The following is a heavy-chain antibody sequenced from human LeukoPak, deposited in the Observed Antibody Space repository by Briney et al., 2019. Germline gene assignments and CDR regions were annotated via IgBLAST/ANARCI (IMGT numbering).Heavy chain of an antibody. Sequence: GGSLRLPCAASGLTFSSCAMLWVRQAPGKGLEGVAVISYDGSNKFYADSAKRRYTISRHNYENTLHLQMNSMIAEETAVYYCGRRYDYVCGSYRPPCPVFGFWGQGNLVTVTA. CDR2: ISYDGSNK. CDR3: GRRYDYVCGSYRPPCPVFGF. D-gene: IGHD3-16*02. V-gene: IGHV3-30-3*01. J-gene: IGHJ4*02. CDR1: GLTFSSCA.